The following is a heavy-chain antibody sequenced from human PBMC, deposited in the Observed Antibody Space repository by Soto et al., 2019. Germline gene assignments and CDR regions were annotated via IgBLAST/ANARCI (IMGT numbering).Heavy chain of an antibody. V-gene: IGHV1-69*13. CDR2: IIPIFGTA. D-gene: IGHD3-22*01. CDR1: GGTFSSYA. CDR3: ARVAGGDYDSSGYYVGLYYYGMDV. Sequence: SVKVSCKASGGTFSSYAISWVRQAPGQGLEWMGGIIPIFGTANYAQKFQGRVTITADESTSTAYMELSSLRSEDTAVYYCARVAGGDYDSSGYYVGLYYYGMDVWGQGTTVTVSS. J-gene: IGHJ6*02.